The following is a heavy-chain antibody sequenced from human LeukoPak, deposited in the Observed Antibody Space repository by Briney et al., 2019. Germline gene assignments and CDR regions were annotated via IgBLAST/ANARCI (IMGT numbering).Heavy chain of an antibody. CDR2: ISSSSSTI. V-gene: IGHV3-11*04. CDR3: ARDRGSSY. J-gene: IGHJ4*02. Sequence: PGGSLRLSCAASGFTFSDWHMSWIRQAPGKGLEWVSYISSSSSTIYYADSVKGRFTISRDNAKNSLYLQMNSLRAEDTAVYYCARDRGSSYWGQGTLVTVSS. CDR1: GFTFSDWH. D-gene: IGHD1-26*01.